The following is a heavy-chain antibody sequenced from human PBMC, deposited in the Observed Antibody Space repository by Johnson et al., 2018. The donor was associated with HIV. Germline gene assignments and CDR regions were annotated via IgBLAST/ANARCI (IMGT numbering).Heavy chain of an antibody. CDR3: WAGPGWYNWNKHDFDI. J-gene: IGHJ3*02. CDR1: GFTFSTYA. D-gene: IGHD1-1*01. CDR2: ISYDGSNK. Sequence: VQLVESGGGVVQPERSLRLSCAASGFTFSTYAMHWVRQAPGKGLEWVAVISYDGSNKYYTDSVKGRFTISRDNSKSTLYLQMNSLRVEDTAVYYCWAGPGWYNWNKHDFDIWGQGTMVTVSS. V-gene: IGHV3-30-3*01.